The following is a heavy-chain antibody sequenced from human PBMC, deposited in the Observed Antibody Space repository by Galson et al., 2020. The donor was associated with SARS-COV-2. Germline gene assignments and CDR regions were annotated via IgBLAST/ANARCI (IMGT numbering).Heavy chain of an antibody. CDR1: GFSFSHAW. D-gene: IGHD3-16*01. J-gene: IGHJ6*03. CDR2: IKSNSDHGTT. CDR3: STGWGAYYYYYMDV. V-gene: IGHV3-15*01. Sequence: GSLRLSCVASGFSFSHAWMSWVRQAPGKGLEWVGRIKSNSDHGTTDYAPFVEGRFTISRDDSKNTLYLDMNSLKSDDAAVYYCSTGWGAYYYYYMDVWGKGTTVTVSS.